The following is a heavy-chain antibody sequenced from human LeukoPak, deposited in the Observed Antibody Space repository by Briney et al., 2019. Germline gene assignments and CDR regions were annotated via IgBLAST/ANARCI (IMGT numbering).Heavy chain of an antibody. D-gene: IGHD5-18*01. J-gene: IGHJ4*02. CDR1: GGSISSYY. V-gene: IGHV4-59*01. Sequence: SATLSLTCTVSGGSISSYYWSWFRQPPGKGLEWIGYIYYSGSTNYNPSLKSRVTISVDTSKNQFSLKLSSVTAADTAVYYCARGGGYSYGQVDYWGQGTLVTVSS. CDR2: IYYSGST. CDR3: ARGGGYSYGQVDY.